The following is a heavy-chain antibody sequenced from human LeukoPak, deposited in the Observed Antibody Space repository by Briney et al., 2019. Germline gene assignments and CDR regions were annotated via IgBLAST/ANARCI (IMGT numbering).Heavy chain of an antibody. J-gene: IGHJ4*02. CDR2: IIPIFGTA. V-gene: IGHV1-69*05. CDR1: GGTFSSYA. D-gene: IGHD3-10*01. Sequence: SVKVSCKASGGTFSSYAISWVRQAPGQGLEWMGGIIPIFGTANYAQKFQGRVTITTDESTSTAYMELSSLRSEDTAMYYCAKDRMVRENTYYFDYWGQGTLVTVSS. CDR3: AKDRMVRENTYYFDY.